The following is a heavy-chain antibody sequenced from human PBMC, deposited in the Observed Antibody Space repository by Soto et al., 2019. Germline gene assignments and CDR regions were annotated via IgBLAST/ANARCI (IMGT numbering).Heavy chain of an antibody. CDR1: GFTFSSYG. D-gene: IGHD3-16*01. CDR2: IWYDGSNK. V-gene: IGHV3-33*01. Sequence: GGSLRLSCAASGFTFSSYGMHWVRQAPGKGLEWVAVIWYDGSNKYYADSVKGRFTISRDNSKNTLYLQMNSLRAEDTAVYYCARDGGDNYMDVWGKGTTVTVSS. CDR3: ARDGGDNYMDV. J-gene: IGHJ6*03.